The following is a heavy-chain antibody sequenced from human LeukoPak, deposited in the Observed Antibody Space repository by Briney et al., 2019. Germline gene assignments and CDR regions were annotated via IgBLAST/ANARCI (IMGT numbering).Heavy chain of an antibody. CDR3: ARDRDFGSGYFDY. V-gene: IGHV4-34*01. J-gene: IGHJ4*02. Sequence: SETLSLTCAVYGGSFSGYYWSWIRQHPGKGLEWIGYIYYSGSTYYNPSLKSRVTMSVDTSKNQFSLKLSSVTAADTAVYYCARDRDFGSGYFDYWGQGTLVTVSS. CDR1: GGSFSGYY. CDR2: IYYSGST. D-gene: IGHD3-3*01.